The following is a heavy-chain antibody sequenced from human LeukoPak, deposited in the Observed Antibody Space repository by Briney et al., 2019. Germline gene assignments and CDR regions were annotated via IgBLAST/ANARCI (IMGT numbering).Heavy chain of an antibody. D-gene: IGHD5/OR15-5a*01. CDR3: ARCRTVSTIDY. CDR2: IYPGDSDT. Sequence: NHGESLKISCKGSGYSFTSYWIGWVRQTPGKGLEWMGIIYPGDSDTRYSPSFQGQVTISADKSISTAYLQWSSLKASDTAMYYCARCRTVSTIDYWGQGTLVTVSS. CDR1: GYSFTSYW. V-gene: IGHV5-51*01. J-gene: IGHJ4*02.